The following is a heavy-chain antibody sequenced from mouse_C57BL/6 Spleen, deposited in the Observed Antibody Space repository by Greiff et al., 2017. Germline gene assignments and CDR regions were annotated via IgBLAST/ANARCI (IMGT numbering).Heavy chain of an antibody. CDR2: ISSGGSYT. D-gene: IGHD3-2*02. V-gene: IGHV5-6*01. CDR1: GFTFSSYG. CDR3: ARQTAQATVFDY. Sequence: EVKVVESGGDLVKPGGSLKLSCAASGFTFSSYGMSWVRQTPDKRLEWVATISSGGSYTYYPDSVKGRFTISRDNAKNTLYLQMSSLKSEDTAMYYCARQTAQATVFDYWGQGTTLTVSS. J-gene: IGHJ2*01.